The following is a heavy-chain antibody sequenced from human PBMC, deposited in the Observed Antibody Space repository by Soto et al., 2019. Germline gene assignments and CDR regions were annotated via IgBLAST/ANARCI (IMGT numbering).Heavy chain of an antibody. Sequence: PTLVNPTQTLTLTCTFSGFPLTTNGMCLSWIRQPPGKALEWLALIDWDDNTYYSTSLNNRLTLSKDTSKNQVVLLVRHMGPVDTATYYCARIPCGNYYTENFFDPWGQGIPVTVSS. J-gene: IGHJ5*02. D-gene: IGHD3-22*01. CDR1: GFPLTTNGMC. V-gene: IGHV2-70*01. CDR3: ARIPCGNYYTENFFDP. CDR2: IDWDDNT.